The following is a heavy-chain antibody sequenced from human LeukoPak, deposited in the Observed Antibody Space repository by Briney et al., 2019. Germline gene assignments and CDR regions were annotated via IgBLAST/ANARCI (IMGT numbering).Heavy chain of an antibody. CDR1: GFTFSSYW. Sequence: PGGSLRLSCAASGFTFSSYWMHWVRQAPGKGLVWVSRINSDGSSTYYADSVKGRFTISRDNSENTLYLQMNSLRAEDTAVYYCAKEYYASGSYFWALGNWFDPWGQGTLVTVSS. J-gene: IGHJ5*02. CDR3: AKEYYASGSYFWALGNWFDP. CDR2: INSDGSST. D-gene: IGHD3-10*01. V-gene: IGHV3-74*01.